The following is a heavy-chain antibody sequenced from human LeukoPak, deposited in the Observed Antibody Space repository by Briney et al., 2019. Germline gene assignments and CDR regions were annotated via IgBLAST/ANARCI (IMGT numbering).Heavy chain of an antibody. J-gene: IGHJ1*01. CDR1: GYSFTSYW. CDR2: IYPGDSDT. D-gene: IGHD2-21*02. V-gene: IGHV5-51*01. CDR3: ASPAFYCGGDCYSYLQH. Sequence: GESLKISCKGSGYSFTSYWIGWVRQMPGKGLEWMGIIYPGDSDTRYSPSFQGQVTISADKSISTAYLQWSSLKASDTAMYYCASPAFYCGGDCYSYLQHWGQGTLVTVSS.